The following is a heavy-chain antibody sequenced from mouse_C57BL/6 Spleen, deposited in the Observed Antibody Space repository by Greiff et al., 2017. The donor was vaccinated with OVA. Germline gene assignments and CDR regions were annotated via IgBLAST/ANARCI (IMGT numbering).Heavy chain of an antibody. CDR2: IDPSDSYT. CDR1: GYTFTSYW. V-gene: IGHV1-59*01. CDR3: ASLWLPSMDY. D-gene: IGHD2-2*01. Sequence: QIQLQQPGAELVRPGTSVKLSCKASGYTFTSYWMHWVKQRPGQGLEWIGVIDPSDSYTNYNQKFKGKATLTVDTSSSTAYMQLSSLTSEDSAVYYCASLWLPSMDYWGQGTSVTVSS. J-gene: IGHJ4*01.